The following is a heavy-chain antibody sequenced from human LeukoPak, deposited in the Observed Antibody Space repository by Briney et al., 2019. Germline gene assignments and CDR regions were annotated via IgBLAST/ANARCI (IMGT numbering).Heavy chain of an antibody. Sequence: ASVKVSCKASGYTFTSYGISWVRQAPGQGLEWMGWISAYNGNTNYAQKFQGRVTMTTDTSTSTAYMELRTLRSDDTAVYFCARDFLGYCDTTSCYRSTFDYWGQGTLVTVSS. D-gene: IGHD2-2*01. V-gene: IGHV1-18*01. CDR2: ISAYNGNT. J-gene: IGHJ4*02. CDR1: GYTFTSYG. CDR3: ARDFLGYCDTTSCYRSTFDY.